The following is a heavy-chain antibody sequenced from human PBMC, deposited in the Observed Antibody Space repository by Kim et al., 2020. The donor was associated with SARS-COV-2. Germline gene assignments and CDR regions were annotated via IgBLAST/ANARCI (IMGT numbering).Heavy chain of an antibody. CDR2: IRGKAYGGTT. Sequence: GGSLRLSCTASGFTFGAYAMSWFRQAPGKGLEWVGFIRGKAYGGTTEYAASVKGRFTISRDDSKSIAYLQMNSLKTEDTAVYYCTRGTPSKVDFIDYWGQGTLVTVSS. CDR3: TRGTPSKVDFIDY. V-gene: IGHV3-49*03. J-gene: IGHJ4*02. CDR1: GFTFGAYA. D-gene: IGHD2-15*01.